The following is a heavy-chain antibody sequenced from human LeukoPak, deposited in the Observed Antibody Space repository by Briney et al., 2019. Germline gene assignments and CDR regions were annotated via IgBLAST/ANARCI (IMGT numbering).Heavy chain of an antibody. V-gene: IGHV1-18*01. CDR2: ISAYNGNT. J-gene: IGHJ4*02. Sequence: ASAKVSCKASGYTFTSYGISWVRQAPGQGLEWMGWISAYNGNTNYAQKLQGRVTMTTDTSTSTAYMEPRSLRSDDTAVYYCARAPYYDILTGFGVFDYWGQGTLVTVSS. CDR1: GYTFTSYG. D-gene: IGHD3-9*01. CDR3: ARAPYYDILTGFGVFDY.